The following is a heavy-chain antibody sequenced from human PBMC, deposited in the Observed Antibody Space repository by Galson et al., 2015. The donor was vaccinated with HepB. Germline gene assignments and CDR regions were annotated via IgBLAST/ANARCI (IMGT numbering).Heavy chain of an antibody. CDR2: ISYDGSNK. V-gene: IGHV3-30*04. CDR3: ARAIEYGSGSYYRAPDASDI. Sequence: SLRLSCAASGFTFSSYAMHWVRQAPGKGLEWVAVISYDGSNKYYADSVKGRFTISRDNSKNTLYLQMNGLRAEDTAVYYCARAIEYGSGSYYRAPDASDIWGQGTMVTVSS. CDR1: GFTFSSYA. D-gene: IGHD3-10*01. J-gene: IGHJ3*02.